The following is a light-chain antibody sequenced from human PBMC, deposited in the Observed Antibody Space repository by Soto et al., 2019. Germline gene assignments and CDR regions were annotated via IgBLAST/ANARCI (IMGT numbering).Light chain of an antibody. CDR3: SSYTSSSTLYG. Sequence: QSVLTQPASVSGSPGQSITISCTGTSSDVGGYNYVSWYQQHPGKAPRLMIYDVSNRPSGVSNRFSGSKSGNTASLTISGLQVEDEADYYCSSYTSSSTLYGFGTGTKVTVL. CDR1: SSDVGGYNY. V-gene: IGLV2-14*01. J-gene: IGLJ1*01. CDR2: DVS.